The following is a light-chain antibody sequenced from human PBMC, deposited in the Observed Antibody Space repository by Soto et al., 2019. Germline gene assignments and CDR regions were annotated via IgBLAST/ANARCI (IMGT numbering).Light chain of an antibody. CDR3: QQYNDWRT. CDR1: QSVSSK. CDR2: DAS. Sequence: EIVMTQSPATLSVSPGERATLSCRTSQSVSSKLAWYQQKPGQAPRLLIYDASTRATGIPARFSGSGSGTEFTLPISSLQSEDFAVYYCQQYNDWRTFGQGTKVDIK. J-gene: IGKJ1*01. V-gene: IGKV3-15*01.